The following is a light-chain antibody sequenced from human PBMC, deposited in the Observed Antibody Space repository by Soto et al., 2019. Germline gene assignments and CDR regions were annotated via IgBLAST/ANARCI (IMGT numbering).Light chain of an antibody. J-gene: IGKJ4*01. CDR3: QQSYSTPPLT. Sequence: DIPMTQSPSSLSASLVDRVTITCRSSQSISSYLNWYQQKPGKAPKLLIYAASSLQSGVPSRFSGSGSGTDFTLTISSLQPEDFATYYCQQSYSTPPLTFGGGTKVDIK. CDR2: AAS. V-gene: IGKV1-39*01. CDR1: QSISSY.